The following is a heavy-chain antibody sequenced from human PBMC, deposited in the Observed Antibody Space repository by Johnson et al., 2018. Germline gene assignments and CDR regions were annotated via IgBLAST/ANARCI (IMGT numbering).Heavy chain of an antibody. CDR2: ISGSGGST. Sequence: VQLVQSGGGVVQPGRSLRLSCAASGFTFSSYAMHWVRQAPGKGLEWVSAISGSGGSTYYADSVKGRFTISRDNSKNTLSLQMNSLRAEDTAVYYCAKDHGAVLPNYYYYGMDVWGQGTTVTVSS. D-gene: IGHD4-17*01. J-gene: IGHJ6*01. CDR3: AKDHGAVLPNYYYYGMDV. V-gene: IGHV3-23*04. CDR1: GFTFSSYA.